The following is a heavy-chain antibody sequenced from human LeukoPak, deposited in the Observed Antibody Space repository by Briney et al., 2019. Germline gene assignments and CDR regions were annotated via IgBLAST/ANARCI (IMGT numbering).Heavy chain of an antibody. CDR3: ARGSNGYNYVGAFDI. CDR2: ISSRSSYI. V-gene: IGHV3-21*01. J-gene: IGHJ3*02. Sequence: GGSLRLSCAASGFTFSTYTMNWVRQAPGKGLEWVSSISSRSSYIYYADSVKGRFTISRDNAKNSLYLQMNSLRAEDTAVYYCARGSNGYNYVGAFDIWGQGTMVTVSS. CDR1: GFTFSTYT. D-gene: IGHD5-24*01.